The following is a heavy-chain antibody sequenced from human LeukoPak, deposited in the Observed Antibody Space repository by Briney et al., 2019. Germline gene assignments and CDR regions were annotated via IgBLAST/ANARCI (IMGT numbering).Heavy chain of an antibody. Sequence: KTGGSLRLSCAVSGFTSSDYYMSWVRRAPGKGMECVSYISSDSTYTNYADSVRGRFTISRDNAKNSLYLQMNSLRAEDTAVYYSVRGGPYGDYDAYWGQGTLVTVSS. CDR2: ISSDSTYT. J-gene: IGHJ4*02. CDR3: VRGGPYGDYDAY. V-gene: IGHV3-11*06. D-gene: IGHD4-17*01. CDR1: GFTSSDYY.